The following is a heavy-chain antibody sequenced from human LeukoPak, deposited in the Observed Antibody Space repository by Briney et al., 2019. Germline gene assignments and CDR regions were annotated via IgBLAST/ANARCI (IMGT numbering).Heavy chain of an antibody. Sequence: PSETLSLTCTVSGGSISSYYWSWIRQPPGKGLEWIGYIYYSGSTNYNPSLESRVTISVDTSKNQFSLKLSSVTAADTAVYYCARNQGVVAWRAYMDVWGKGSTVTVSS. CDR2: IYYSGST. CDR1: GGSISSYY. V-gene: IGHV4-59*01. CDR3: ARNQGVVAWRAYMDV. D-gene: IGHD3-3*01. J-gene: IGHJ6*03.